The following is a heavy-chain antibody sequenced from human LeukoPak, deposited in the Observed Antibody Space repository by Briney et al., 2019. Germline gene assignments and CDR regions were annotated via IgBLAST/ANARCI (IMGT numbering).Heavy chain of an antibody. CDR2: MRSKAYGGTT. CDR3: TRDLCSSTSCYAPFDY. V-gene: IGHV3-49*04. D-gene: IGHD2-2*01. CDR1: GFTFGDYA. J-gene: IGHJ4*02. Sequence: TGRSLRLSCTASGFTFGDYAMSWVRQAPGKGLEWVAFMRSKAYGGTTEYAASVKGRFTISRDDSKSIAYLQMNSLKTEDTAVYYCTRDLCSSTSCYAPFDYWGQGTLVTVSS.